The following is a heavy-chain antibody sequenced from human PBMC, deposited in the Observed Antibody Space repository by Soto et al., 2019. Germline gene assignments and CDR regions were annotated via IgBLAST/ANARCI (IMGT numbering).Heavy chain of an antibody. CDR1: GGSFSGYY. J-gene: IGHJ4*02. D-gene: IGHD3-10*01. CDR3: ARARTMLWFGELLRPRFDY. CDR2: INHSGST. V-gene: IGHV4-34*01. Sequence: SETLSLTCAVYGGSFSGYYWSWIRQPPGKGLEWIGEINHSGSTNYNPSLKSRVTISVDTSKNQFSLKLSSVTAADTAVYYCARARTMLWFGELLRPRFDYWGQGTLVTVSS.